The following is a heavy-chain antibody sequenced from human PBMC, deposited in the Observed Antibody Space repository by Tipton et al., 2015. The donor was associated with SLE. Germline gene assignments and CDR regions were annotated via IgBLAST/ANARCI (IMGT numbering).Heavy chain of an antibody. CDR1: GGSISSGGYY. V-gene: IGHV4-31*03. Sequence: TLSLTCTVSGGSISSGGYYWSWIRQHPGKGLEWIGEINHSGSTNYNSSLKSRVTISVDSSKNQFSLKLSSVTAADTAVYYCARGLDSNWDYGDYFDYWGQGTLVTVSS. CDR2: INHSGST. CDR3: ARGLDSNWDYGDYFDY. J-gene: IGHJ4*02. D-gene: IGHD4-17*01.